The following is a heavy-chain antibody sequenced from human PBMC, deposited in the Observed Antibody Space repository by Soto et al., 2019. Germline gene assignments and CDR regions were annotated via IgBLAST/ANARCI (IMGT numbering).Heavy chain of an antibody. Sequence: SGTLSLTCTVSGGFVSSGSNSWSWLRQPPGRGLEYTRYIFSSGTTNYNPSLDRRATITLNTTKTQYSLMLSSVTAAETAVYYCAGVQACTYDYSSGTYYNEDVWGQGTTVTVYS. D-gene: IGHD3-10*01. J-gene: IGHJ6*02. CDR2: IFSSGTT. CDR3: AGVQACTYDYSSGTYYNEDV. CDR1: GGFVSSGSNS. V-gene: IGHV4-61*01.